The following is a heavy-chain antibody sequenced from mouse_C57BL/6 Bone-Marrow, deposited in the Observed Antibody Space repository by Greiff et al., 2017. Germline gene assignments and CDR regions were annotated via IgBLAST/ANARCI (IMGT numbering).Heavy chain of an antibody. CDR3: ASDGYHWYFDV. CDR1: GYTFTSYW. Sequence: QVQLQQPGAELVKPGASVKLSCKASGYTFTSYWMQWVKQRPGQGLEWIGEIDPSDSYTNYNQKFKGKATLTVDTSSSTAYMQLSSLTSEDSSVYYCASDGYHWYFDVWGTGTTVTVSS. V-gene: IGHV1-50*01. D-gene: IGHD2-3*01. CDR2: IDPSDSYT. J-gene: IGHJ1*03.